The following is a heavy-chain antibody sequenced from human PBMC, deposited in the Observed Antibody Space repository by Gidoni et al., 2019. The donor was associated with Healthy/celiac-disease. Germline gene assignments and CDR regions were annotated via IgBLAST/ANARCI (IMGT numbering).Heavy chain of an antibody. D-gene: IGHD6-13*01. V-gene: IGHV3-9*01. CDR2: ISWNSGSI. CDR1: GCTCDDYA. J-gene: IGHJ3*02. Sequence: EVQLVESGGGLVQPGRYMRPSCAGSGCTCDDYAMHWVRQAPGRGLGWVSGISWNSGSICYAASVRGRFTISGDTANNSLYLQMNSLRAEYTAFYYCAKDRRYSSSLFDAFDIWGQGTMVTVSS. CDR3: AKDRRYSSSLFDAFDI.